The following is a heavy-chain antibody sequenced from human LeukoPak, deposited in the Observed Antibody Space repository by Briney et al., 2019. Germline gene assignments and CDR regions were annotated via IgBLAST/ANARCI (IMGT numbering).Heavy chain of an antibody. CDR1: GYTLTELS. V-gene: IGHV1-24*01. J-gene: IGHJ4*02. CDR2: FDPEDGET. CDR3: ATYPEPVYGGNSYENFDY. D-gene: IGHD4-23*01. Sequence: ASVKVSCKVSGYTLTELSMHWVRQAPGKGLEWMGGFDPEDGETTYAQKFQGRVTMTEDTSTDTAYMELSSLRSEDTAVYYCATYPEPVYGGNSYENFDYWGQGTLVTVSS.